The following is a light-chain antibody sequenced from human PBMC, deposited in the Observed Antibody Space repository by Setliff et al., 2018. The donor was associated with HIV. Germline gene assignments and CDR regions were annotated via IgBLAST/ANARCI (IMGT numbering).Light chain of an antibody. CDR1: SSDVGSYNL. J-gene: IGLJ1*01. V-gene: IGLV2-23*02. CDR3: CSYGSSDTFV. Sequence: QSALTQPASVSGSPGQSITISCTGTSSDVGSYNLVSWYQQRPGKAPKLIMYEVTKWPSGISDRFSGSKSGNTASLTISGLQADDEADYYCCSYGSSDTFVFGTGNKVTVL. CDR2: EVT.